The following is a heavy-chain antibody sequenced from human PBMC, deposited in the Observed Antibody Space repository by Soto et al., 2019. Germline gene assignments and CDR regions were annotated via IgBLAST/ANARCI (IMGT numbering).Heavy chain of an antibody. CDR1: GYTFNRHG. CDR2: ISGYNGDI. V-gene: IGHV1-18*04. D-gene: IGHD1-26*01. CDR3: ARVRIVGAREIDF. J-gene: IGHJ4*02. Sequence: QVHLVPSGGEVKKPGASVKVSCKASGYTFNRHGITWVRQAPGQGLEWMGWISGYNGDINYEQKFQGRVTLSSDTLTSTVYLDLKSLRFDDTAVYYCARVRIVGAREIDFWGQGTLVTVSS.